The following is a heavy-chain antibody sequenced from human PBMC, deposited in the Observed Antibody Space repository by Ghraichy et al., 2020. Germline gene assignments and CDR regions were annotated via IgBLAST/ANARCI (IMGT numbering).Heavy chain of an antibody. J-gene: IGHJ4*02. CDR3: AKAGGSYLDPFDY. Sequence: GGSLRLSCAASGFTFSSYAMSWVRQAPGKGLEWVSHISGSGGTTYYADSVKGRFTISRDKSKNPLYLQMNSLRAEETAVYYCAKAGGSYLDPFDYWGQGTLVTVSS. V-gene: IGHV3-23*01. CDR2: ISGSGGTT. CDR1: GFTFSSYA. D-gene: IGHD1-26*01.